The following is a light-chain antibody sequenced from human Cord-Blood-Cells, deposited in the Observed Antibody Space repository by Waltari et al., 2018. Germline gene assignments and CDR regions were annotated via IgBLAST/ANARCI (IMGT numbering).Light chain of an antibody. CDR2: DVS. Sequence: QSALTQPASVFGSPGQSITLSCTGSSSDVGGYYCVSWYQQHPGKAPKLMIYDVSNRPSGVSNRFSGSKSGNTASLTISGLQDEDEADYYCSSYTSSSTLVFGGGTKLTVL. CDR1: SSDVGGYYC. V-gene: IGLV2-14*01. CDR3: SSYTSSSTLV. J-gene: IGLJ2*01.